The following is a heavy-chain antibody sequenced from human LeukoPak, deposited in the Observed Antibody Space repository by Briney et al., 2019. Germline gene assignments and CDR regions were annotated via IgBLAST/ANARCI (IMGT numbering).Heavy chain of an antibody. CDR1: GFTFSSYW. V-gene: IGHV3-7*01. Sequence: PGGSLRLSCAASGFTFSSYWMSWVRQAPGKGLEWVANIKQDGSEKYYVDSVKGRFTISRDNSKNTLYLQMNSQRAGDTAVYYCAREGPRGNSQFDYWGQGTLVTVSS. J-gene: IGHJ4*02. CDR2: IKQDGSEK. D-gene: IGHD2/OR15-2a*01. CDR3: AREGPRGNSQFDY.